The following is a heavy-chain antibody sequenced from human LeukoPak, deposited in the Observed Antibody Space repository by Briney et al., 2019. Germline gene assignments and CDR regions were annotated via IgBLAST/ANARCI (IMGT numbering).Heavy chain of an antibody. J-gene: IGHJ3*02. CDR1: GYTFSSYE. V-gene: IGHV3-48*03. CDR3: ARDCGGGSCYGPYDAFDI. CDR2: ISSSGSTI. Sequence: GGSLRLSCAASGYTFSSYEMNWVRQAPGKGLEWVSYISSSGSTIYYADSVKGRFTISRDNAKNSLYLQMNSLRAEDTAVYYCARDCGGGSCYGPYDAFDIWGQGTMVTVSS. D-gene: IGHD2-15*01.